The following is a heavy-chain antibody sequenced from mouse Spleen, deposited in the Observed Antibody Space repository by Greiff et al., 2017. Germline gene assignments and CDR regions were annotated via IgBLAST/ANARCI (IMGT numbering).Heavy chain of an antibody. J-gene: IGHJ4*01. CDR2: ISSGSSTI. CDR1: GFTFSSFG. CDR3: ARRHYYGSSYYAMDY. V-gene: IGHV5-17*02. D-gene: IGHD1-1*01. Sequence: DVMLVESGGGLVQPGGSRKLSCAASGFTFSSFGMHWVRQAPEKGLEWVAYISSGSSTIYYADTVKGRFTISRDNPKNTLFLQMTSLRSEDTAMYYCARRHYYGSSYYAMDYWGQGTSVTVSS.